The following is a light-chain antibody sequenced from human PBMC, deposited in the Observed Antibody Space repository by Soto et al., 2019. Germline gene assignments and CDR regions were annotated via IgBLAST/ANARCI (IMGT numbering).Light chain of an antibody. V-gene: IGLV4-69*01. CDR1: SGHSSYA. CDR2: LNSDGSH. CDR3: QTWGSGFLWV. Sequence: QSVLTQSPSASASLGASVKLTCTLSSGHSSYAIAWHQQQPEKGPRYLMKLNSDGSHSKGDGIPDRFSGSSSGAERYLTIAGLQSEEEADYSCQTWGSGFLWVFGGGTKLTVL. J-gene: IGLJ3*02.